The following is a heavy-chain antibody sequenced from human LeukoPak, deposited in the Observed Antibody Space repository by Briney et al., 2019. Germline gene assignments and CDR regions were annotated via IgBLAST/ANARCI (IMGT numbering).Heavy chain of an antibody. CDR1: GASIRSGDYY. J-gene: IGHJ4*02. Sequence: SETLSLTCTVSGASIRSGDYYWSWIRQSPGKGLEWMGYIYYSGSPGGSPTYTPSLKGRVTMSLDTSKNQFSVSLKSVTAADTAVYYCAREGVDHELDYWGQGTLVTVAS. D-gene: IGHD1-14*01. V-gene: IGHV4-30-4*01. CDR2: IYYSGSPGGSP. CDR3: AREGVDHELDY.